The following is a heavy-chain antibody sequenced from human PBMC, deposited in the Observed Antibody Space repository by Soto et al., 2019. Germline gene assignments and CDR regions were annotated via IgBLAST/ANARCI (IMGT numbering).Heavy chain of an antibody. CDR1: GYTFSNYG. J-gene: IGHJ5*02. V-gene: IGHV1-18*01. CDR3: ARDPPREGAAMFDL. Sequence: QVQLVQSGAEVKKPGASVKVSCKASGYTFSNYGISWVRQAPGQGLEWMGWISAYNGNIKFAQKVQGRVTMTTDTFTSTAYMELRSLRSDDTAVYYCARDPPREGAAMFDLWGQGTLVTVSS. D-gene: IGHD1-26*01. CDR2: ISAYNGNI.